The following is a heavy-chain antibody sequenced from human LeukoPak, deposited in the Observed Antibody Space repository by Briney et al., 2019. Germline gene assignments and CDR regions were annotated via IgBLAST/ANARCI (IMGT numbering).Heavy chain of an antibody. V-gene: IGHV3-9*01. CDR1: GFTFSSYW. J-gene: IGHJ6*02. CDR2: ISWNSGSI. D-gene: IGHD1-1*01. Sequence: GGSLRLSCAASGFTFSSYWMHWVRQAPGKGLEWVSGISWNSGSIGYADSVKGRFTISRDNAKNSLYLQMNSLRAEDTALYYCAKDLNLRRNYYYGMDVWGQGTTVTVSS. CDR3: AKDLNLRRNYYYGMDV.